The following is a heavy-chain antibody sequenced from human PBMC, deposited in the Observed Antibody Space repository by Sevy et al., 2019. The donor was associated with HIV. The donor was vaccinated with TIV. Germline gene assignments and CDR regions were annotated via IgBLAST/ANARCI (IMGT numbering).Heavy chain of an antibody. CDR1: GGSISSGGYY. V-gene: IGHV4-31*03. Sequence: SETLSLTCTVSGGSISSGGYYWSWIRQHPGKGLEWIGYIYYSGSTYYNPSLKSRVTISVDTSKNKFSLKLSSVTAADTAVYYCAGMYYYDSSGYKHRFDYWGQGTLVTVSS. J-gene: IGHJ4*02. CDR3: AGMYYYDSSGYKHRFDY. CDR2: IYYSGST. D-gene: IGHD3-22*01.